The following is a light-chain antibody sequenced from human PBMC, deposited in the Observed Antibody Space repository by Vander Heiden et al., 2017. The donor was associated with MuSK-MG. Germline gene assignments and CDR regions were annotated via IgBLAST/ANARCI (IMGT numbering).Light chain of an antibody. Sequence: DIVMTQSPLSLLVTPGEPASISCRSSQSLLHSNGYNYLDWYLQKPGQAPQLLIYLGSNRASGVPDRFSGSGSGTDFTLKISRVEAEDVGVYYCMQALQTPPMCSFGQGTKLEIK. CDR3: MQALQTPPMCS. J-gene: IGKJ2*04. V-gene: IGKV2-28*01. CDR1: QSLLHSNGYNY. CDR2: LGS.